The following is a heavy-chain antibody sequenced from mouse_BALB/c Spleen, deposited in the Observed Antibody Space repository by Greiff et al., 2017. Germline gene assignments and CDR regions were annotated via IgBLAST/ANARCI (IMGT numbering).Heavy chain of an antibody. CDR2: ISDGGSYT. J-gene: IGHJ4*01. V-gene: IGHV5-4*02. CDR1: GFTFSDYY. Sequence: EVKLVESGGGLVKPGGSLKLSCAASGFTFSDYYMYWVRQTPEKRLEWVATISDGGSYTYYPDSVKGRFTISRDNAKNNLYLQMSSLKSEDTAMYYGARVPFITTVVATGMDDWGQGTSVTVSS. D-gene: IGHD1-1*01. CDR3: ARVPFITTVVATGMDD.